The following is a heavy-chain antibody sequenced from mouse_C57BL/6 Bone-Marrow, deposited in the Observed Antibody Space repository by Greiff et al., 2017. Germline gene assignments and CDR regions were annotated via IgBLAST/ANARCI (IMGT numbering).Heavy chain of an antibody. Sequence: EVQRVESGPALVKPSQTVSLTCTVTGYSITNGNHWWNWIRQVSGSKLEWIGYISSSGSTDSNPSLKSRISITRHTSKNQLFLQLNSVTTEDIATYYCARGDYGSSHWYVDVWGTGTTVTVSS. CDR2: ISSSGST. CDR1: GYSITNGNHW. V-gene: IGHV3-4*01. D-gene: IGHD1-1*01. CDR3: ARGDYGSSHWYVDV. J-gene: IGHJ1*03.